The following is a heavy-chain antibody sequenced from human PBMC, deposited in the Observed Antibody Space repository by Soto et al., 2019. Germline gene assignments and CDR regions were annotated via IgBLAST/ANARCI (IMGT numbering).Heavy chain of an antibody. Sequence: LRLSCVASAFTFNNFPMHWVRQAPGKGLQWLASITTTSTYKYYADSVKGRFSISRDNAKNSLYLELTNLRSEGTAVYYCAREKCSSTSCNHGMDVWGLGTTVTVS. D-gene: IGHD2-2*01. CDR2: ITTTSTYK. J-gene: IGHJ6*02. V-gene: IGHV3-21*01. CDR1: AFTFNNFP. CDR3: AREKCSSTSCNHGMDV.